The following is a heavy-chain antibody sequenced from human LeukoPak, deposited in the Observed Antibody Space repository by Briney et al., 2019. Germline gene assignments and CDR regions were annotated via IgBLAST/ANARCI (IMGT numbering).Heavy chain of an antibody. CDR3: ARDDYDILTGYDDY. J-gene: IGHJ4*02. CDR2: ISGSGGST. CDR1: GFTFSSYA. D-gene: IGHD3-9*01. V-gene: IGHV3-23*01. Sequence: GGSLRLSCAASGFTFSSYAMSWVRQAPGKGLGWVSAISGSGGSTYYADSVKGRFTISRDNSKNTLYLQMNSLRAEDTAVYYCARDDYDILTGYDDYWGQGTLVTVSS.